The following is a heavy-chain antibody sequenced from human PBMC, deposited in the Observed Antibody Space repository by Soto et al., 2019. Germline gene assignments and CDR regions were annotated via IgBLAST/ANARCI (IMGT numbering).Heavy chain of an antibody. CDR1: GYTFTSYG. CDR3: ATALTRYSSSWYPPSFDI. Sequence: ASVKVSCKASGYTFTSYGISWVRQAPGQGLEWMGWISAYNGNTNYAQKLQGRVTMTTDTSTSTAYMELSSLRSEDTAVYYCATALTRYSSSWYPPSFDIWGQGTIVTVSS. CDR2: ISAYNGNT. J-gene: IGHJ3*02. D-gene: IGHD6-13*01. V-gene: IGHV1-18*01.